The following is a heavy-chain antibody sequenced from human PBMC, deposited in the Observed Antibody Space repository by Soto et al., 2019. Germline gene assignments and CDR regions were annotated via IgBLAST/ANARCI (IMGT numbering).Heavy chain of an antibody. J-gene: IGHJ4*02. V-gene: IGHV4-31*02. CDR2: IYYSGST. Sequence: PSETLSRTYTVSGGSINSGGDYWSWILQHPGKGLEWIGYIYYSGSTYYNPSLKSRVTISVDTSKNQFSLKLSSVTAADTAVYYCASEIIYGDYVGYWGQGTLVTVSS. D-gene: IGHD4-17*01. CDR3: ASEIIYGDYVGY. CDR1: GGSINSGGDY.